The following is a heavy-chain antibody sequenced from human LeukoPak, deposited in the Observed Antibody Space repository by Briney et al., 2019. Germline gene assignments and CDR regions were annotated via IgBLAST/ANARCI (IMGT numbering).Heavy chain of an antibody. CDR1: GFTFSSYS. D-gene: IGHD6-13*01. CDR2: ISSSSSYI. CDR3: ARATVGIAAAGPLDY. V-gene: IGHV3-21*01. Sequence: GSLRLSCAASGFTFSSYSMNWVRQAPGKGLEWVSSISSSSSYIYYADSVKGRFTISRDNAKNSLYLQMNSLRAEDTAVYYCARATVGIAAAGPLDYWGQGTLVTVSS. J-gene: IGHJ4*02.